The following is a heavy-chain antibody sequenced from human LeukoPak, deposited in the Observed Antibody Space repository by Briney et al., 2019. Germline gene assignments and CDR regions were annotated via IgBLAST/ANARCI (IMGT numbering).Heavy chain of an antibody. J-gene: IGHJ4*02. D-gene: IGHD4-23*01. CDR1: GGSFSGYY. CDR3: ASGRRWRLFDY. V-gene: IGHV4-34*01. CDR2: INHSGST. Sequence: PSETLSLTCAVYGGSFSGYYWSWIRQPPGKGLECIGEINHSGSTNYNPSLKSRVTISVDPSKNPFSLKLSSVPAADTAVYYCASGRRWRLFDYWGQGTLVTVSS.